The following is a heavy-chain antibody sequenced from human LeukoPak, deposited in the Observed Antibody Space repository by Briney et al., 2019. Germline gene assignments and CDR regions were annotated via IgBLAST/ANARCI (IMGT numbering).Heavy chain of an antibody. CDR2: INPNSGGT. CDR3: ARALTVTTPYFDY. D-gene: IGHD4-17*01. Sequence: ASVKVSCKASGYTFAGYYMHWVRQAPGQGLEWMGWINPNSGGTNYAQKFQGRVTMTRDTSISTAYMELSRLRSDDTAVYYCARALTVTTPYFDYWGQGTLVTVSS. CDR1: GYTFAGYY. V-gene: IGHV1-2*02. J-gene: IGHJ4*02.